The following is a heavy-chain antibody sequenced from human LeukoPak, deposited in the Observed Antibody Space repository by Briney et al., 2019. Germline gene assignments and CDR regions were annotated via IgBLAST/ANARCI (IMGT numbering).Heavy chain of an antibody. J-gene: IGHJ2*01. CDR3: AKDAYSSGWYYWYFDL. Sequence: GGSLRLSRAASGFTFSSYAMSWVRQAPGKGLEWVSAISGSGGSTYYADSVKGRFTISRDNSKNPLYLQMNSLRAEDTAVYYCAKDAYSSGWYYWYFDLWGRGTLVTVSS. V-gene: IGHV3-23*01. CDR1: GFTFSSYA. CDR2: ISGSGGST. D-gene: IGHD6-19*01.